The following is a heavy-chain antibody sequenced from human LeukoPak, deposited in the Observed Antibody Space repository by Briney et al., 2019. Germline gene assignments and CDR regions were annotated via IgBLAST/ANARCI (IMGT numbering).Heavy chain of an antibody. CDR1: GYSFTSYW. CDR2: IYPGDSDT. V-gene: IGHV5-51*01. CDR3: ARHPDTAAAGSFPDWFDP. D-gene: IGHD6-13*01. Sequence: GESLKISCKGSGYSFTSYWIGWVRQMPGKGLKWMGIIYPGDSDTRYSPSFQGQVTISADKSISTAYLQWSSLKASDTAMYYCARHPDTAAAGSFPDWFDPWGQGTLVTVSS. J-gene: IGHJ5*02.